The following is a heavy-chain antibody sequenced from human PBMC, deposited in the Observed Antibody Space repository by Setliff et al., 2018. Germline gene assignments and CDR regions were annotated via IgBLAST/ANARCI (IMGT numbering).Heavy chain of an antibody. CDR1: GFTFSNYG. CDR2: IRSKAYGETT. CDR3: TTYCDSTTCALDY. J-gene: IGHJ4*02. D-gene: IGHD2-2*01. V-gene: IGHV3-49*04. Sequence: GGSLRLSCAASGFTFSNYGMTWVRQAPGKGLEWISYIRSKAYGETTEYAASVEDRFTISRDDPKNTAYLQMNSLKTDDTGVYYCTTYCDSTTCALDYWGQGILVTVSS.